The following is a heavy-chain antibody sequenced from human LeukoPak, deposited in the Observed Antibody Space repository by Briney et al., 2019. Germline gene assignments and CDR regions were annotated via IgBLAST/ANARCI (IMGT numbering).Heavy chain of an antibody. D-gene: IGHD3-3*01. CDR3: ARASDLGDCYYGMDV. CDR1: GGSISSGGYS. V-gene: IGHV4-30-2*01. CDR2: IYHSGST. J-gene: IGHJ6*02. Sequence: SETLSLTCAVSGGSISSGGYSWSWTRQPPGKGLEWIGYIYHSGSTYYNPSLKSRVTISVDRSKNQFSLKLSSVTAADTAVYYCARASDLGDCYYGMDVWGQGTTVTVSS.